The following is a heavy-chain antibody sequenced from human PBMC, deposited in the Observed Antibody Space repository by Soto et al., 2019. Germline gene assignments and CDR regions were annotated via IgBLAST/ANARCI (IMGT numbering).Heavy chain of an antibody. CDR3: ARRDTSGFLRYFDN. CDR1: GGTLSSFINYP. V-gene: IGHV1-69*06. J-gene: IGHJ4*02. CDR2: IVPNVGTV. Sequence: QMQLVQSGAEVKKPGSSVKVSCKASGGTLSSFINYPINWVRQAPGQGLEWMGGIVPNVGTVNYAQKFQGRVTITADKATGTAYMELSSLRSEETALYYCARRDTSGFLRYFDNWGQGPLVTVSS. D-gene: IGHD3-3*01.